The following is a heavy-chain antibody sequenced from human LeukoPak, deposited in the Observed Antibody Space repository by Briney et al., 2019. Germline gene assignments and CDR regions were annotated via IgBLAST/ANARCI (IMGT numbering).Heavy chain of an antibody. J-gene: IGHJ4*02. D-gene: IGHD2-21*02. CDR1: GFTFSSYG. CDR3: AKDHNIVVVTPPYYFDY. V-gene: IGHV3-30*18. CDR2: ISYDGSNK. Sequence: PGRSLRLSCAASGFTFSSYGMHWVRQAPGKGLEWVAVISYDGSNKYYADSVKGRFTISRDNSKNTLYLQMNSLRAEDTAVYYCAKDHNIVVVTPPYYFDYWGQGTLDTVSS.